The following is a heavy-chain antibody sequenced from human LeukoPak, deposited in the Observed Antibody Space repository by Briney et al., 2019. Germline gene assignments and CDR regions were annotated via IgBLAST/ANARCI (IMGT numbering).Heavy chain of an antibody. CDR2: IIPKFGAA. J-gene: IGHJ6*03. CDR1: GGTFSSYA. Sequence: ASVKVSCKASGGTFSSYAISWVRHAPGPGLEWVGGIIPKFGAANYAQKFQGRVTITTDESTSTAYMELSRLRSEDTAIFYCAAGFYDFWSETDYYYMDVWGKGTTVTVSS. CDR3: AAGFYDFWSETDYYYMDV. V-gene: IGHV1-69*05. D-gene: IGHD3-3*01.